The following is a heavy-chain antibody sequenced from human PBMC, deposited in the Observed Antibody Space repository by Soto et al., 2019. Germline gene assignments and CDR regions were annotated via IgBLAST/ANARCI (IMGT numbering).Heavy chain of an antibody. CDR3: ARGDSGGGGTPEIYYCSGLDV. V-gene: IGHV3-23*01. CDR2: VSAGGDMT. CDR1: GFTFNSYA. Sequence: DVQVLESGGDLVQPGGSLRLSCAASGFTFNSYAMSWVRQAPGKGLEWVSSVSAGGDMTYYSDSVKGRFTISRDNSNNALFLKMHSLRIAATAQYYSARGDSGGGGTPEIYYCSGLDVWGQWTTVTV. D-gene: IGHD2-15*01. J-gene: IGHJ6*02.